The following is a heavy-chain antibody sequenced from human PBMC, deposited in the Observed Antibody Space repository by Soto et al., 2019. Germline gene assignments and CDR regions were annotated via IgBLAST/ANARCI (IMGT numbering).Heavy chain of an antibody. D-gene: IGHD3-22*01. CDR2: IIPSFGTA. Sequence: SVKGSCKASGGTFSNYAISWVRQAPGQGLEWMGGIIPSFGTANYAQNFQDRVTITADKSTSTAYLELRSLRSEDTAVYYCARPLYYYDSSGYYVPSEYFRHWGQGTLVTVSS. CDR3: ARPLYYYDSSGYYVPSEYFRH. J-gene: IGHJ1*01. CDR1: GGTFSNYA. V-gene: IGHV1-69*06.